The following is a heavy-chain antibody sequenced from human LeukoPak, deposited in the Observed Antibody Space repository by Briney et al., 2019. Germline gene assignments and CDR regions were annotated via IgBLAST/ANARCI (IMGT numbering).Heavy chain of an antibody. V-gene: IGHV4-61*02. D-gene: IGHD6-19*01. CDR3: ARGSHRSYSSPKDAFDI. J-gene: IGHJ3*02. CDR1: GDSTSSGPYF. CDR2: IYSGGRT. Sequence: PSQTLSLTCTVSGDSTSSGPYFWSWIRQPAGKGLEWIGRIYSGGRTTYNPSLKSRVTISVDTSKNQFSLKLSPVTAADTAVHYCARGSHRSYSSPKDAFDIWGQGTMVTVSS.